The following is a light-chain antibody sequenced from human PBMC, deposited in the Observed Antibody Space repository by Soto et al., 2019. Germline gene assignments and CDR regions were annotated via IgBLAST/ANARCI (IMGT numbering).Light chain of an antibody. CDR3: QQRSYWPLT. J-gene: IGKJ4*01. CDR2: GAS. CDR1: QSLSSIN. Sequence: EIVLTQSPATLSLSPGERATLSCRASQSLSSINLAWFQQKPGQAPRLLIYGASTRATDIPARFSGSGSGTEFTLTISSLEPEDFAVYFCQQRSYWPLTFGGGTKVDIK. V-gene: IGKV3-11*01.